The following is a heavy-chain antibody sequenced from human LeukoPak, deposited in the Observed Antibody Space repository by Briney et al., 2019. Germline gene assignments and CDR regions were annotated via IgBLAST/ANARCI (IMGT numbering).Heavy chain of an antibody. J-gene: IGHJ4*02. CDR2: IIPIFGTA. CDR1: GGTFSSYA. Sequence: SVKVSCKASGGTFSSYAISWVRQAPGQGLEWMGGIIPIFGTANYAQKFQGRVTITTEESTSTAYMELSSLRSEDTAVYYCARDCSSTSCYDYWGQGTLVTVSS. CDR3: ARDCSSTSCYDY. D-gene: IGHD2-2*01. V-gene: IGHV1-69*05.